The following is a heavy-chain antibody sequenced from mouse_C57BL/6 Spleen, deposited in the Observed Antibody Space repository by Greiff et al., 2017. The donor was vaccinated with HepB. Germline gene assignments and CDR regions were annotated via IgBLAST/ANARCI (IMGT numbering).Heavy chain of an antibody. CDR1: GFTFSDYG. D-gene: IGHD1-1*01. V-gene: IGHV5-17*01. J-gene: IGHJ1*03. Sequence: EVQLQQSGGGLVKPGGSLKLSCAASGFTFSDYGMHWVRQAPEKGLEWVAYISSGSSTIYYADTVKGRFTISRDNAKNTLFLQMTSLRSEDTAMYYCAPTVVARYWYFDVWGTGTTVTVSS. CDR3: APTVVARYWYFDV. CDR2: ISSGSSTI.